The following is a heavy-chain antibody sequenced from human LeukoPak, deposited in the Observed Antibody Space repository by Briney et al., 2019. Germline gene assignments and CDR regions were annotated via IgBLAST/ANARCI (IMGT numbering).Heavy chain of an antibody. D-gene: IGHD3-10*01. CDR2: ISSSSSYI. J-gene: IGHJ4*02. CDR3: ARDVWFGELSGGYYFDY. V-gene: IGHV3-21*01. CDR1: GFTFSSYS. Sequence: GGSLRLSCAASGFTFSSYSINWVRQAPGKGLEWVSSISSSSSYIYYADSVKGRFTISRDNAKNSLYLQMNSLRAEDTAVYYCARDVWFGELSGGYYFDYWGQGTLVTVSS.